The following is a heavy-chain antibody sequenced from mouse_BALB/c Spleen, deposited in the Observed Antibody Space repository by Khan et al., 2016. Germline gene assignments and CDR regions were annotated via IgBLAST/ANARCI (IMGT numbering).Heavy chain of an antibody. CDR2: INPSNGRT. J-gene: IGHJ2*01. V-gene: IGHV1S81*02. D-gene: IGHD1-2*01. Sequence: QMQLQQPGAELVKPGASVKLSCKASGYTFTSYWMHWVKQRPGQGLEWIGEINPSNGRTNYNEKFKSKATLTVDKSSSTAYMQLSSLTSEDSAVYYCASSAATRYFDYWGQGTTLTVSS. CDR3: ASSAATRYFDY. CDR1: GYTFTSYW.